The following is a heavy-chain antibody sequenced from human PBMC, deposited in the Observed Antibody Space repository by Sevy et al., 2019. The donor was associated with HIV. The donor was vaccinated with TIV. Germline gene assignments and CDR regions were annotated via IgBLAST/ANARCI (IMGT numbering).Heavy chain of an antibody. CDR3: VRGAGWPI. Sequence: GGSLRLSCAASEFTITNYWMLWVRQAPGKGLLWVSRINDDGSYADYADYVRGRFTVSRDNAKNTLYLQIDSLRVDDTAVYYCVRGAGWPIWGRGTLVIVSS. CDR2: INDDGSYA. V-gene: IGHV3-74*01. J-gene: IGHJ2*01. CDR1: EFTITNYW. D-gene: IGHD6-19*01.